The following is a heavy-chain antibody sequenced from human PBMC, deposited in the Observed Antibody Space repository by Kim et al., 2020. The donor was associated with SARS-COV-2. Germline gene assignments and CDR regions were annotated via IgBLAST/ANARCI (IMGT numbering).Heavy chain of an antibody. CDR1: GGSISSYY. CDR3: ARGPRGSGSYPRN. V-gene: IGHV4-59*01. Sequence: SETLSLTCTVSGGSISSYYWSWIRQPPGKGLEWIGYIYYSGSTNYNPSLKSRVTISVDTSKNQFSLKLSSVTAADTAVYYCARGPRGSGSYPRNWGQGTLVTVSS. D-gene: IGHD3-10*01. CDR2: IYYSGST. J-gene: IGHJ4*02.